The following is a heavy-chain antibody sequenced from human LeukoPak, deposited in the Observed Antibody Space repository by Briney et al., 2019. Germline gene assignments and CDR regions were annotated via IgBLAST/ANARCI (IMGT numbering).Heavy chain of an antibody. CDR2: IIPIFGTA. Sequence: GASVKVSCKASGGTFSSYAISWVRQAPGQGLEWMGGIIPIFGTANYAQKFQGRVTITTDESTSTAYMELSSLRSEDTAVYYCARACHIHDDSSGYPNWFDPWGQGTLVTVSS. J-gene: IGHJ5*02. CDR3: ARACHIHDDSSGYPNWFDP. D-gene: IGHD3-22*01. CDR1: GGTFSSYA. V-gene: IGHV1-69*05.